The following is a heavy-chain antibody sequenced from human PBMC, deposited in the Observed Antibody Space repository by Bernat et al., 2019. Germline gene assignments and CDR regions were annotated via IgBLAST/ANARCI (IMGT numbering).Heavy chain of an antibody. D-gene: IGHD4-17*01. CDR3: ETTPYGGFDY. Sequence: EVQLVESGGGLVQPGASLRLSCAASGFTFSSYWMSWVRQAPGKGLEWVANIKEDGSDKYHADSVKGRFTISRDNAKNSLYLQMNSLRAEDTAIYYWETTPYGGFDYWGQGTLVTVSS. CDR2: IKEDGSDK. J-gene: IGHJ4*02. V-gene: IGHV3-7*03. CDR1: GFTFSSYW.